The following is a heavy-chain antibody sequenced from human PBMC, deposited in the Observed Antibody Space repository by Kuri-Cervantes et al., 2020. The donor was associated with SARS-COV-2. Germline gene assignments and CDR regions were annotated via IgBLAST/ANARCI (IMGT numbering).Heavy chain of an antibody. CDR2: IWYDGSNK. CDR1: GFTFSSYG. Sequence: GESLRISCAASGFTFSSYGMHWVRQAPGKGLEWVVVIWYDGSNKYYADSVKGRFTISRDNAKNSLYLQMNSLRAEDTAVYYCARAQRGLMVALDYWGQGTLVTVSS. D-gene: IGHD5-12*01. CDR3: ARAQRGLMVALDY. V-gene: IGHV3-33*01. J-gene: IGHJ4*02.